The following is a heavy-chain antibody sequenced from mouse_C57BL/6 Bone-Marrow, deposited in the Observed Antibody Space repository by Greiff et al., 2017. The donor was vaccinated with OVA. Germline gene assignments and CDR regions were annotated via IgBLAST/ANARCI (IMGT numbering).Heavy chain of an antibody. J-gene: IGHJ2*01. CDR1: GFTFSDYY. CDR2: INYDGSST. D-gene: IGHD2-4*01. Sequence: EVMLVESEGGLVQPGSSMKLSCTASGFTFSDYYMAWVRQVPEKGLEWVANINYDGSSTYYLDSLKSRFIISRDNAKNILYLQMSSLKSEDTATYYCARGPLYYDYDFDYWGQGTTLTVSS. CDR3: ARGPLYYDYDFDY. V-gene: IGHV5-16*01.